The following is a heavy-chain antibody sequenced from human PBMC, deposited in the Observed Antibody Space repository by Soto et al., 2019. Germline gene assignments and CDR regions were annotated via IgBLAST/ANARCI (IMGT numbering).Heavy chain of an antibody. Sequence: ASVKVSCKASGYTFTNYAMQWARQAPGQTLEWMGWINAGNGNTKYSQKFQGRITITRDTTASTAYLDLSSLRSEDTAVYYCARGIWTMGSVGFDPWGQGTLVTVSS. D-gene: IGHD3-10*01. J-gene: IGHJ5*02. CDR1: GYTFTNYA. CDR2: INAGNGNT. CDR3: ARGIWTMGSVGFDP. V-gene: IGHV1-3*01.